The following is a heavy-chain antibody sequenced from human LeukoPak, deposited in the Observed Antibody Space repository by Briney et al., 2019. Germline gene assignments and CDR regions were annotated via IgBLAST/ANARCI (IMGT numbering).Heavy chain of an antibody. CDR2: ISGSGGST. D-gene: IGHD1-1*01. CDR3: AKSPWNGKFRAYFDY. V-gene: IGHV3-23*01. CDR1: GFTFSSYA. Sequence: GGSLRLSCAASGFTFSSYAMSWVRQAPGKGLEWVSTISGSGGSTYYADSVKGRFTISRDNSKNTLYLQMNSLRAEDTAVYYCAKSPWNGKFRAYFDYWGQGTLVTVSS. J-gene: IGHJ4*02.